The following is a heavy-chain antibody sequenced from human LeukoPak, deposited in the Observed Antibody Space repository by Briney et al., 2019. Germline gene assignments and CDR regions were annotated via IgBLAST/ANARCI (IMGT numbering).Heavy chain of an antibody. J-gene: IGHJ4*02. CDR2: ISSSSSYI. CDR3: ARLEAYGDYIDY. D-gene: IGHD4-17*01. Sequence: PGGSLRLSCAASGFTFSSYSMNWVRQAPGKGLEWVSSISSSSSYIYYADSVKGRFTISRDNAKNSLYLQMNSLRAEDTAVYYCARLEAYGDYIDYWGQGTLVTVSS. CDR1: GFTFSSYS. V-gene: IGHV3-21*01.